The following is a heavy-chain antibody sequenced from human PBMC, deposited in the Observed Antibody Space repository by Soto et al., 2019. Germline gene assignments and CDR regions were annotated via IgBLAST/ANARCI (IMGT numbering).Heavy chain of an antibody. CDR2: INPRGGDS. J-gene: IGHJ6*02. CDR3: ARVHCGGDCRPGEWFYYYGMDV. CDR1: GYRFVDYY. Sequence: QGQLVQSGAEMKTPGASVEVSCKASGYRFVDYYIHWVRQAPGQGLEWMGIINPRGGDSRYAQKFQGRVTVNMDTSTSTVYMDLRSLTSEDTAVYYCARVHCGGDCRPGEWFYYYGMDVWGQGTTVTVSS. D-gene: IGHD2-21*02. V-gene: IGHV1-46*01.